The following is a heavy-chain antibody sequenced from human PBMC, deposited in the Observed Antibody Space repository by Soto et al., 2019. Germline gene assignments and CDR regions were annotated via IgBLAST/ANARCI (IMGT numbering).Heavy chain of an antibody. CDR3: ARGLRYSTGWYYFDY. D-gene: IGHD6-19*01. Sequence: EVQLVESGGGLIQPGGSLRLSCAASGFTVSSNYMNWVRQAPGKGLEWVSVIYSGGSTYYADTVKGRFTISRDNSKNTLYLQMNSLRAEDTAVYYCARGLRYSTGWYYFDYWGQGTLVTVSS. J-gene: IGHJ4*02. CDR1: GFTVSSNY. CDR2: IYSGGST. V-gene: IGHV3-53*01.